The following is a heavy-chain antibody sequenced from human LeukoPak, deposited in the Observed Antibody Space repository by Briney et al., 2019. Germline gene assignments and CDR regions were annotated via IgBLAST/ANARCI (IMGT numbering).Heavy chain of an antibody. CDR2: ISGRGGST. CDR3: AKGPPYSGMDV. CDR1: GFTFINYA. Sequence: GGSLRLSCAASGFTFINYAMSWVRQAPGKGLEWVSAISGRGGSTYYTDSVKGRFTISRDNSRNTLYLQMNSLRAEDTAVYYCAKGPPYSGMDVWGQGTTVTFSS. J-gene: IGHJ6*02. V-gene: IGHV3-23*01.